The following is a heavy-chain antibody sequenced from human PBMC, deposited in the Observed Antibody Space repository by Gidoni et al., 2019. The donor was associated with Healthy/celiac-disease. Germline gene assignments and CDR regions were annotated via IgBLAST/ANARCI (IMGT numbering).Heavy chain of an antibody. J-gene: IGHJ5*02. Sequence: EVQLVESGGGLVQPGRSLRLSCAASGFTFDDYAMHWVRQAQGKGLEWVSVISWNSGSIGYADSVKGRFTISRDNAKNSLYLQMNSLRAEDTALYYCAKDISFSRWYDFWSGYYFGWFDPWGQGTLVTVSS. CDR2: ISWNSGSI. CDR3: AKDISFSRWYDFWSGYYFGWFDP. V-gene: IGHV3-9*01. CDR1: GFTFDDYA. D-gene: IGHD3-3*01.